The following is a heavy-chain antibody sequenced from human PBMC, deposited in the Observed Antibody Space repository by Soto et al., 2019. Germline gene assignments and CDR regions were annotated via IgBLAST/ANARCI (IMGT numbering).Heavy chain of an antibody. CDR1: GFTFSSYA. CDR3: AKDRKQQLVPDY. CDR2: ISGSGGST. D-gene: IGHD6-13*01. J-gene: IGHJ4*02. V-gene: IGHV3-23*01. Sequence: GGSLRLSCAASGFTFSSYAMSWVRQAPGKGLGWVSAISGSGGSTYYADSVKGRFTISRDNSKNTLYLQMNSLRAEDTAVYYCAKDRKQQLVPDYWGQGTLVTVSS.